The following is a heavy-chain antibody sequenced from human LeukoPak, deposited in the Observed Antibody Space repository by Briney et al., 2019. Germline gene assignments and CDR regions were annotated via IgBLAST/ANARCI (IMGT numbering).Heavy chain of an antibody. Sequence: SETLSLTCTVSGVSISSYYWSWIRQPPGKGLEWIGYIYTSGSTNYNPSLKSRVTISVDTSKNQFSLKLSSVTAADTAVYYCARVRVVVPAAIAWFDPWGQGTLVTVSS. D-gene: IGHD2-2*02. CDR3: ARVRVVVPAAIAWFDP. CDR2: IYTSGST. CDR1: GVSISSYY. J-gene: IGHJ5*02. V-gene: IGHV4-4*09.